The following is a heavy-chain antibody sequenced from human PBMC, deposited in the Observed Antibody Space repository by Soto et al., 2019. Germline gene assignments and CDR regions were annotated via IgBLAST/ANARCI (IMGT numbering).Heavy chain of an antibody. Sequence: ASVKVSCKASGYTFTSCGISWVRQAPGQGLEWMGWISAYNGNTNYAQKLQGRVTMTTDTSTSTAYMELRSLRSDDTAVYYCASDGYDYIWGSYRSYDAFDIWGQGTMVTVSS. CDR1: GYTFTSCG. J-gene: IGHJ3*02. CDR2: ISAYNGNT. D-gene: IGHD3-16*02. V-gene: IGHV1-18*01. CDR3: ASDGYDYIWGSYRSYDAFDI.